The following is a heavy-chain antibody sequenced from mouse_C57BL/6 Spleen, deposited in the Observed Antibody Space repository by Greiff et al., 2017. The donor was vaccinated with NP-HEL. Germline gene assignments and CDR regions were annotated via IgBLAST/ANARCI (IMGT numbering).Heavy chain of an antibody. V-gene: IGHV1-52*01. CDR2: IDPSDSET. CDR1: GYTFTSYW. J-gene: IGHJ4*01. CDR3: ARGRDYYGSNAMDY. D-gene: IGHD1-1*01. Sequence: QVQLQQPGAELVRPGSSVKLSCKASGYTFTSYWMHWVKQRPIQGLEWIGNIDPSDSETHYNQKFKDKATLTVDKSSSTAYMQLSSLTSEDSAVYYCARGRDYYGSNAMDYWGQGTSVTVSS.